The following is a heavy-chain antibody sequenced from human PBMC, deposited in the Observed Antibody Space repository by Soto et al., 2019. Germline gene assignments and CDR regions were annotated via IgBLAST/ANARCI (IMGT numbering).Heavy chain of an antibody. D-gene: IGHD1-7*01. CDR1: GDSVSSNSAA. CDR2: TYYRSKWYN. V-gene: IGHV6-1*01. J-gene: IGHJ3*02. Sequence: QVQLQQSGPGLVKPSQTLSLTCAISGDSVSSNSAAWNWIRQSPSRGLEWLGRTYYRSKWYNDYALSVKSRITINPDTSKNQFSLQLNSVTPEDTAVYYCARVRGITGTTVNYAFDIWGQGTMVTVSS. CDR3: ARVRGITGTTVNYAFDI.